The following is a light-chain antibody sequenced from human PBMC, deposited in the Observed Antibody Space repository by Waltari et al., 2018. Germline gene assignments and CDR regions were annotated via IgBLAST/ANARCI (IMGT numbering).Light chain of an antibody. CDR2: FDH. V-gene: IGLV3-21*04. Sequence: SYVLTQPPSVSVAPGETASIPCGGNDVGRKSVHWYQQKAGQAPVLVIYFDHDRPSGIPERFSGSNSDNTATLTISRVEAGDEADYYCQVWDNDHGVFGGGTKLTVL. J-gene: IGLJ3*02. CDR3: QVWDNDHGV. CDR1: DVGRKS.